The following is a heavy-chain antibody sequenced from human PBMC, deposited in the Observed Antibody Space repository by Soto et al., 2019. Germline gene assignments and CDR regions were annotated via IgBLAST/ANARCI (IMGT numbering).Heavy chain of an antibody. J-gene: IGHJ4*02. V-gene: IGHV3-23*01. CDR1: GFFFSSYT. Sequence: EVQLLESGGGLVQPGGSLRLSCVGSGFFFSSYTMTWVRQAPGKGLEWVSSFSATSENTYDADSVRGRFTISRDNSENTLLLQMNSLTDEDTAMYCCAKARDQQWVRLPVDYWVQGILGIVSS. D-gene: IGHD6-19*01. CDR2: FSATSENT. CDR3: AKARDQQWVRLPVDY.